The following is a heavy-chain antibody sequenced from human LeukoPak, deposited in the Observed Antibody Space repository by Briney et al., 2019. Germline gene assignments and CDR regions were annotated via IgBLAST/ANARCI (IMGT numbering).Heavy chain of an antibody. J-gene: IGHJ4*02. CDR1: GFTFSDSA. V-gene: IGHV3-73*01. D-gene: IGHD3-9*01. Sequence: PGGSLRLSCAASGFTFSDSAIHWIRQASGKGLEWVGRIKSKPNSYATAYSASVKGRFIISRDDSKNTAFVHMNSLKAEDTAIYYCAIFPNDLVTAYFWGQGTLVTVSS. CDR3: AIFPNDLVTAYF. CDR2: IKSKPNSYAT.